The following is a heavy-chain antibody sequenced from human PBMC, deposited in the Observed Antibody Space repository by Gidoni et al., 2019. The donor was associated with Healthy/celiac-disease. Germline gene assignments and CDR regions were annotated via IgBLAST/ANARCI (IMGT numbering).Heavy chain of an antibody. D-gene: IGHD3-10*01. J-gene: IGHJ3*02. CDR2: IYSGGST. Sequence: GKGLEWVSVIYSGGSTYYADSVKGRFTISRHNSKNTLYLQMNSLRAEDTAVYYCARVGLNAFDIWGQGTMVTVSS. CDR3: ARVGLNAFDI. V-gene: IGHV3-53*04.